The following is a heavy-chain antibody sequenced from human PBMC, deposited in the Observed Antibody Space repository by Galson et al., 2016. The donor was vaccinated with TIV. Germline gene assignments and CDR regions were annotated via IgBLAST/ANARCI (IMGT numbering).Heavy chain of an antibody. D-gene: IGHD4-17*01. CDR2: ISLSGGRT. V-gene: IGHV3-23*01. CDR1: RFTFSSYA. J-gene: IGHJ4*02. Sequence: SLRLSCAASRFTFSSYAMSWVRQAPGKGLEWVSAISLSGGRTYYADSVKGRFTFSRDNSKNTLYLQMDRLRAEDTAVYYGARGGGYGDVYFDFWGQGSLVTVSS. CDR3: ARGGGYGDVYFDF.